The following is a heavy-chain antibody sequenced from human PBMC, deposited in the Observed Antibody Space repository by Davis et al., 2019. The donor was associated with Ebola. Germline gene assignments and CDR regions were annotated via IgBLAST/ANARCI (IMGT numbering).Heavy chain of an antibody. J-gene: IGHJ5*02. CDR2: IYYSGST. D-gene: IGHD6-13*01. Sequence: SETLSLTCTVSGGSISSYYWSWIRQPPGKGLEWIGYIYYSGSTYYNPSLKSRVTISVDTSKNQFSLKLSSVTAADTAVYYCARPRMGYTSSWYLGWFDPWGQGTLVTVAS. CDR1: GGSISSYY. V-gene: IGHV4-59*08. CDR3: ARPRMGYTSSWYLGWFDP.